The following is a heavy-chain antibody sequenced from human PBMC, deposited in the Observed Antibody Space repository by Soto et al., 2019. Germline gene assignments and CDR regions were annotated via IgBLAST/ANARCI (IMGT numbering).Heavy chain of an antibody. CDR2: VIPVLTTT. CDR1: GDTFSSYI. J-gene: IGHJ6*02. V-gene: IGHV1-69*08. Sequence: QVQLVQSGAEVKKPGSSVRVSCRSSGDTFSSYIANWLRLAPGRGLEWRGRVIPVLTTTDYAQNFRGRVTISADRSTNSAYLGLSSLRSDDSAVYYGAGRRYCGYACYHKRYYGMDAWGQGSLVTVAS. CDR3: AGRRYCGYACYHKRYYGMDA. D-gene: IGHD2-21*02.